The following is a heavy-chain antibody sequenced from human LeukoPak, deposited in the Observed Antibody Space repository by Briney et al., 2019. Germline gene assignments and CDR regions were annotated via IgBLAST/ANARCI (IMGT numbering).Heavy chain of an antibody. CDR3: ARGPRGFNSVWYYVEF. Sequence: SETLSLTCAVSDGSISTNHWNWIRQPPGKGLEWLGYTYYSGSTKYNPSLRSRVTISADASKRQVSLKLTSVTATDTAVYYCARGPRGFNSVWYYVEFWGQGTLVTVSS. J-gene: IGHJ4*02. CDR1: DGSISTNH. D-gene: IGHD6-19*01. CDR2: TYYSGST. V-gene: IGHV4-59*01.